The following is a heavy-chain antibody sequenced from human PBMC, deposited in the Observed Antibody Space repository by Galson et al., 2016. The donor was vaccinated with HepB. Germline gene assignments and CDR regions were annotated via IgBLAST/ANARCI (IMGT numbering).Heavy chain of an antibody. V-gene: IGHV3-43D*03. D-gene: IGHD4/OR15-4a*01. CDR3: AKATGADYFFEH. CDR1: GFTFEDFV. Sequence: SLRLSCAASGFTFEDFVLHWVRQAPGKGLEWLALISWDGSATFYGDSVNGRFTISRDNRQNSLYLQMNSLRSEDTACYFCAKATGADYFFEHWGQGPLVTVSS. CDR2: ISWDGSAT. J-gene: IGHJ4*02.